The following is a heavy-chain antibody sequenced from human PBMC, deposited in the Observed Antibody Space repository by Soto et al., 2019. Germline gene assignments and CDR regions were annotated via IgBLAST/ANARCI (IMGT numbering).Heavy chain of an antibody. Sequence: PGGSLRLPCAASGFTFSSYAMSWVRQAPGKGLEWVSAISGSGGSTYYADSVKGRFTISRDNSKNTLYLQMNSLRAEDTAVYYCAKSSDRITMIVVVFDYWGQGTLVTVSS. CDR1: GFTFSSYA. D-gene: IGHD3-22*01. CDR2: ISGSGGST. J-gene: IGHJ4*02. V-gene: IGHV3-23*01. CDR3: AKSSDRITMIVVVFDY.